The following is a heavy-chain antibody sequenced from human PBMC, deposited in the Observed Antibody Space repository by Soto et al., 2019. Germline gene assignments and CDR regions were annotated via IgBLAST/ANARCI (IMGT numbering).Heavy chain of an antibody. CDR3: TRLEAINVDSGVKYYYYAMDV. D-gene: IGHD3-10*01. J-gene: IGHJ6*02. CDR2: IRNKADNYAT. CDR1: GFTFSGSA. Sequence: EVQLVESGGGLVQPGGSLKLSCVASGFTFSGSAIHWVRQASGKGLEWIGRIRNKADNYATAYAASVKGRFTISRDDSKNTAYLQMSSLKTEDTAVYYCTRLEAINVDSGVKYYYYAMDVWGQGTTVTVSS. V-gene: IGHV3-73*01.